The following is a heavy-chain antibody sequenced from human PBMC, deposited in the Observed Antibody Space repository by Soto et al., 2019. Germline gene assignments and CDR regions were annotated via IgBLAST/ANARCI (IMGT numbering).Heavy chain of an antibody. CDR3: ARLWAVAGTYWLDP. D-gene: IGHD6-19*01. V-gene: IGHV5-51*01. Sequence: PRESLKISCKCSGYSFTSYWIGWVLQMPGKGLEWMGIIYPGDSDTRYSPSFQGQVTISADKSISTAYLQWSSLKASDTAMYYCARLWAVAGTYWLDPWGPGTLLTVSS. CDR1: GYSFTSYW. CDR2: IYPGDSDT. J-gene: IGHJ5*02.